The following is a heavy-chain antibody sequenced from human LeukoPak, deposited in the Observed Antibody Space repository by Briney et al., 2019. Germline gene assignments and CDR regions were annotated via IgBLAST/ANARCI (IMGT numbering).Heavy chain of an antibody. CDR1: GYTFTCYY. Sequence: ASVKVSCKASGYTFTCYYMHWVRQAPGQGLEWMGWINPNSGGTNYAQKFQGRVTMTRDTSISTAYMELSRLRSDDTAVYYCAAELYSGTYGRCCSFAFWGQGTLVTVSS. CDR3: AAELYSGTYGRCCSFAF. V-gene: IGHV1-2*02. D-gene: IGHD1-26*01. J-gene: IGHJ4*02. CDR2: INPNSGGT.